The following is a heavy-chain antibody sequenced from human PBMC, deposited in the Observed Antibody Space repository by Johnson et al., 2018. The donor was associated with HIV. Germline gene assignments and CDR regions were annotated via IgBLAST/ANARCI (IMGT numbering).Heavy chain of an antibody. CDR1: GFTFSSYG. Sequence: QVQLVESGGGVVQPGGSLRLSCVASGFTFSSYGMHWVRQAPGQGLEWVAYIRNDASNKYYADSVKGRFTISRDNSKNTLYLQMNSLRAEDTAVYYCAKDWPLNYYDSSGDYLELGDAFDIWGQGTMVTVSS. V-gene: IGHV3-30*02. D-gene: IGHD3-22*01. J-gene: IGHJ3*02. CDR2: IRNDASNK. CDR3: AKDWPLNYYDSSGDYLELGDAFDI.